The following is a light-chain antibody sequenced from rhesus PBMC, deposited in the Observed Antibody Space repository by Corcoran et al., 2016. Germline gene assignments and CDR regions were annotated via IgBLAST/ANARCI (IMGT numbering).Light chain of an antibody. Sequence: DIQMTQSPSSLSASVGDRVTITCRASQGISNWLAWYQQKPGKAPKLLIYRASNLETGVPSRFSGSGSGTDFTLTSSSLQPEDIATYYCQQHDNSPLTFGGGTKVEIK. CDR1: QGISNW. J-gene: IGKJ4*01. V-gene: IGKV1-69*01. CDR2: RAS. CDR3: QQHDNSPLT.